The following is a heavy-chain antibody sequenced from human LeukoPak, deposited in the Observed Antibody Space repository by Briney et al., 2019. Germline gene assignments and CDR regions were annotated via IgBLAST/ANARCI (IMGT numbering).Heavy chain of an antibody. CDR2: IYYSGST. Sequence: SETLSLTCTVSGGSISSYYWSWIRQPPGKGLEWIGYIYYSGSTNYNPSLKSRVTISVDTSKNQFSLKLSSVTAADTAVYYCARSSDYDILTGYPTPPTNWGQGTLVTVSS. D-gene: IGHD3-9*01. CDR3: ARSSDYDILTGYPTPPTN. V-gene: IGHV4-59*01. CDR1: GGSISSYY. J-gene: IGHJ4*02.